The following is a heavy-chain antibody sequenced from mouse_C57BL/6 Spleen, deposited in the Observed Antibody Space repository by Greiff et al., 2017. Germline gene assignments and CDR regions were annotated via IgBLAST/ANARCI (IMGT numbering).Heavy chain of an antibody. D-gene: IGHD2-1*01. J-gene: IGHJ3*01. CDR2: IDPENGDT. Sequence: VQLQQSGAELVRPGASVKLSCTASGFNIKDDYMHWVKQRPEQGLEWIGWIDPENGDTEYDSKFQGKATITADTSSNTAYLQLSSLTSEDTAVYYCTTPIYYGNQAWFAYWGQGTLVTVSA. CDR3: TTPIYYGNQAWFAY. V-gene: IGHV14-4*01. CDR1: GFNIKDDY.